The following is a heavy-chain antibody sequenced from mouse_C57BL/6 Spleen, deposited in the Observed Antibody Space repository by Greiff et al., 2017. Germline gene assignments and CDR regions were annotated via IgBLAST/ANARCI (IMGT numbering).Heavy chain of an antibody. CDR2: INPSSGYT. CDR1: GYTFTSYW. V-gene: IGHV1-7*01. Sequence: VQLQQSGAELAKPGASVKLSCKASGYTFTSYWMHWVKQRPGQGLEWIGYINPSSGYTKYNQKFKDKATLTADKSSSTAYMQLSSLTYEDSAVYYCTTTVVATFDVWGTGTTVTVSS. J-gene: IGHJ1*03. D-gene: IGHD1-1*01. CDR3: TTTVVATFDV.